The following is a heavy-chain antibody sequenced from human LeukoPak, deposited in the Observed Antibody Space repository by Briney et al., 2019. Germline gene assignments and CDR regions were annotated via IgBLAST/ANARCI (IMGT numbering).Heavy chain of an antibody. V-gene: IGHV3-7*01. CDR3: ARVAYDSSGYYFQYYFDY. D-gene: IGHD3-22*01. CDR1: GFTFSSYW. J-gene: IGHJ4*02. CDR2: IKQDGSEK. Sequence: GGSLRLSCAASGFTFSSYWMSWVRQAPGKGLEWVANIKQDGSEKYYVDSVKGRFTISSDNAKNSLYLQMNSLRAEDTAVYYCARVAYDSSGYYFQYYFDYWGQGTLVTVSS.